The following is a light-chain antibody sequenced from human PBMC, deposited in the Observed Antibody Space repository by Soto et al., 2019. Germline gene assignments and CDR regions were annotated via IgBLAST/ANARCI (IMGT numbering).Light chain of an antibody. V-gene: IGLV2-14*01. Sequence: SVLTQPASVSGSPGQSITVSCTGSTTEIGTYNNVSCYQQLPGKAPILIIFAVTNRPSGVSDRFSGSKSGNTASLTISGLQTEDEADYYCASFTTSSTRVFGSGTKVTV. CDR3: ASFTTSSTRV. CDR1: TTEIGTYNN. CDR2: AVT. J-gene: IGLJ1*01.